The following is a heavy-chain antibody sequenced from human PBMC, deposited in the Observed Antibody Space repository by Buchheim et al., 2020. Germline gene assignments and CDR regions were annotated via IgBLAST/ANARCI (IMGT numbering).Heavy chain of an antibody. CDR1: GYTFTSYY. D-gene: IGHD5-18*01. CDR3: ARAAMAHFYYYYGMDV. J-gene: IGHJ6*02. Sequence: QVQLVQSGAEVKKPGASVNVSCKASGYTFTSYYMHWVRQAPGQGLEWMGIINPSGGSTSYAQKFQGTLTMTRDPSTSTVYMELSSLRSEDTAVYYCARAAMAHFYYYYGMDVWGQGTT. CDR2: INPSGGST. V-gene: IGHV1-46*01.